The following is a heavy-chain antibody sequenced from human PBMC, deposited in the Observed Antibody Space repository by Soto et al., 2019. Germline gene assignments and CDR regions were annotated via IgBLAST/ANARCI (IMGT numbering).Heavy chain of an antibody. Sequence: DSLTISGKGSGYSFTSYWISLVRQMPGKGLEWMGRIDPSDSYTNYSPSFQGHVTISADKSISTAYLQWSSLKASDTAMYYCARLRRYDHGMDVWGQGTTVTVSS. CDR2: IDPSDSYT. D-gene: IGHD3-3*01. V-gene: IGHV5-10-1*01. CDR1: GYSFTSYW. CDR3: ARLRRYDHGMDV. J-gene: IGHJ6*02.